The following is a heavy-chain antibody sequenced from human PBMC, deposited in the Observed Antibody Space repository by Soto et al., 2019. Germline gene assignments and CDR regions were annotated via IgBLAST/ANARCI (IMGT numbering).Heavy chain of an antibody. V-gene: IGHV3-23*01. J-gene: IGHJ4*02. CDR1: GFTFSTYA. CDR3: AKSPGMYYYDSSGYYHYDY. CDR2: ISGSGVST. D-gene: IGHD3-22*01. Sequence: GGSLRLSCAASGFTFSTYAMTWVRQAPGKGLEWVSAISGSGVSTYYADSVKGRFTISRDNSKNTLYLQMNSLRAEDTAVYYCAKSPGMYYYDSSGYYHYDYWGQGTLVTVSS.